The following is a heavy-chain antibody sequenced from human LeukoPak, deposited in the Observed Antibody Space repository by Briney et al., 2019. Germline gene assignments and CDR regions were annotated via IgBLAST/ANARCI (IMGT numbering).Heavy chain of an antibody. CDR1: GGSISNSNW. CDR2: IYHSGNT. J-gene: IGHJ4*02. D-gene: IGHD3-22*01. V-gene: IGHV4-4*02. Sequence: SETLSLTCAVSGGSISNSNWWSWVRQPPGKGLEWIGEIYHSGNTNYNPSLKSRVTITVDTSKNQFSLELNSVTAADTALYFCTTLYYYDTTGYYWRGFDYWGQGALVTASS. CDR3: TTLYYYDTTGYYWRGFDY.